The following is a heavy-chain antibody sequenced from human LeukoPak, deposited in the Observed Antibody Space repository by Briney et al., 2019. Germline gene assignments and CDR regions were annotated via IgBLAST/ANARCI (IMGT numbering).Heavy chain of an antibody. CDR1: GFTFNRYW. CDR3: ARDGHYYGSFAFDI. V-gene: IGHV3-7*03. CDR2: IKEDGSRK. D-gene: IGHD3-10*01. Sequence: GGSLRLSCAASGFTFNRYWMSWVRQAPGKGLEWVANIKEDGSRKEYVDSVKGRFTISRDNSKNTLYLQMNSLRAEDTAVYYCARDGHYYGSFAFDIWGQGTMVTVSS. J-gene: IGHJ3*02.